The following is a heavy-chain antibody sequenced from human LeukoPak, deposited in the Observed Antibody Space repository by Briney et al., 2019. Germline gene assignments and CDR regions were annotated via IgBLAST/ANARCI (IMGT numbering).Heavy chain of an antibody. CDR3: ARGAVAAPVDY. J-gene: IGHJ4*02. Sequence: PSETLSLTCAVYGRSFSGYYWSWIRQPPGKGLEWIGELNHSGSTNYNPSLKSRVTISVDTSKNQFSLKLSSVTAADTAVYYCARGAVAAPVDYWGQGTLVTVSS. D-gene: IGHD2-15*01. CDR2: LNHSGST. CDR1: GRSFSGYY. V-gene: IGHV4-34*01.